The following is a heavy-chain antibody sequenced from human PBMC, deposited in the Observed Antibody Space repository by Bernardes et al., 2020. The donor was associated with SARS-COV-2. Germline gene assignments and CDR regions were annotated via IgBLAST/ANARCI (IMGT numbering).Heavy chain of an antibody. CDR2: IYAGGSDTT. J-gene: IGHJ5*02. Sequence: GGSLRLSCDASGLSVRNSYLSWVRQAPGKGLEFVSVIYAGGSDTTYYADSVKGRFTISRDNSRNTLFLQMNSLKVEDTAVYYCARGRDGYDLWGQGTLVTVS. V-gene: IGHV3-66*01. CDR3: ARGRDGYDL. CDR1: GLSVRNSY.